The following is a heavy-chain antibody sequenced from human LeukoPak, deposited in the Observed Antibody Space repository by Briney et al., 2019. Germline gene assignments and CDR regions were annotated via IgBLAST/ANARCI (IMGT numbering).Heavy chain of an antibody. Sequence: GGSLRLACAASGFTFSSISMNWVRQAPGKGLEWVSSISSSRSIYYADSVKGRFTISRDNAKNSLYLQMNSLRAEDTAVYYCAGANPVVGATTDFDYWGQGTLVTVSS. CDR3: AGANPVVGATTDFDY. CDR1: GFTFSSIS. D-gene: IGHD1-26*01. J-gene: IGHJ4*02. V-gene: IGHV3-21*01. CDR2: ISSSRSI.